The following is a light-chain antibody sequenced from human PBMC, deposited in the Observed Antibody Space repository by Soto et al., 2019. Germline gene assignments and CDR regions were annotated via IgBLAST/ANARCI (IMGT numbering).Light chain of an antibody. V-gene: IGLV4-69*01. CDR2: LNSDGSH. CDR3: QTWGTGTVV. CDR1: SGHSSYA. J-gene: IGLJ2*01. Sequence: QSVLTQSPSASASLGASVKLTCTLSSGHSSYAIAWHQQQPEKGPRYLMKLNSDGSHSKGDGIPDRFSGSSSGAERYLTISSLQSGDEADYYCQTWGTGTVVFGGGTKLTVL.